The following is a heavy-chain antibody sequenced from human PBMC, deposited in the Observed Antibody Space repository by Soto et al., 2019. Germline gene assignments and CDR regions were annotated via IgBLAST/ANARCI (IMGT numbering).Heavy chain of an antibody. CDR2: IDPSDSYT. CDR1: GYSFTSYW. CDR3: ARLNKRGYCSGGSCLAYYYYGMDV. J-gene: IGHJ6*02. Sequence: GESLKIYCQGSGYSFTSYWISWVRQMPGKGLEWMGRIDPSDSYTNFSSSFQGHGTISADKSISTAYLQWSSLKASDTAMYYCARLNKRGYCSGGSCLAYYYYGMDVWGQGTTVTVSS. V-gene: IGHV5-10-1*01. D-gene: IGHD2-15*01.